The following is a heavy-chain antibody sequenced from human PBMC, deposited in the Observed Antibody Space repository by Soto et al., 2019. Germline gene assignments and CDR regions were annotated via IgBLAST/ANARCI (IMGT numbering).Heavy chain of an antibody. CDR2: ISWNSNII. Sequence: EVQLVESGGGLVQPGRSLRLYCAASEFTFDDYAMHWVRRVPGKGLEWVSSISWNSNIIGYADSVKGRFTISRDNAKNSLYLQMNSLRPEDTALYYCAKGGPDGFCSGGRCYFDYWGQGTLVTVSS. D-gene: IGHD2-15*01. CDR3: AKGGPDGFCSGGRCYFDY. J-gene: IGHJ4*02. CDR1: EFTFDDYA. V-gene: IGHV3-9*01.